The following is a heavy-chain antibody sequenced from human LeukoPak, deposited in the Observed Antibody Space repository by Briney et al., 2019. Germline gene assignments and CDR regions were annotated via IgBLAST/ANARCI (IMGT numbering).Heavy chain of an antibody. Sequence: SETLSLTCTVSGGSISSYYWSWIRQPPGKGLEWIGYIYYSGSTNYNPSLKIRVTISVDTSKNQFSLKLSSVTAADTAVYYCARYWGSGASWFDPWGQGTLVTVSS. CDR2: IYYSGST. CDR1: GGSISSYY. J-gene: IGHJ5*02. CDR3: ARYWGSGASWFDP. D-gene: IGHD7-27*01. V-gene: IGHV4-59*01.